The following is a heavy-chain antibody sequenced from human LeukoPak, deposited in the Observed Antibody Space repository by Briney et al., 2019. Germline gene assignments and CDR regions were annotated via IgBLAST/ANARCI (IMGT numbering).Heavy chain of an antibody. Sequence: GGSLRLSCAASGFTFSSDAMSWVRQAPWKGLDWVSAISSSGGNTYYADSVKGRFTISRDNSKNTLYLQMNSLRAEDTAVYYCAKGGSDYDDHGYSFDYWGQGALVTVSS. D-gene: IGHD1-26*01. CDR3: AKGGSDYDDHGYSFDY. V-gene: IGHV3-23*01. CDR2: ISSSGGNT. CDR1: GFTFSSDA. J-gene: IGHJ4*02.